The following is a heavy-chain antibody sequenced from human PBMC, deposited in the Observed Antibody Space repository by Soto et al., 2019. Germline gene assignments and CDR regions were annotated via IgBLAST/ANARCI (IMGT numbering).Heavy chain of an antibody. CDR2: INAGNGHT. J-gene: IGHJ4*02. CDR1: GYTLTSNA. V-gene: IGHV1-3*01. CDR3: ARGGGSGSYSPFDY. Sequence: QVQLVQSAAEVKKPGASVKVSCKSSGYTLTSNAMHWVRQAPGQRLEWMGWINAGNGHTKYSQKFQGRVTITRDTSAITVYMELSSLRSEDTAVYYCARGGGSGSYSPFDYWGQGTLVTVSS. D-gene: IGHD3-10*01.